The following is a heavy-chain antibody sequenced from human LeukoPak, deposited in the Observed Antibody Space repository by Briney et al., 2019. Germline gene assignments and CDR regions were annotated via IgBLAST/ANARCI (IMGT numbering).Heavy chain of an antibody. Sequence: SETLSLTCSDSGGSISSSSNFWGWIRQPPGEGLGLEWIGSIYYSGSTYYNPSLKSRVTIYVDTSKNQFSLKLSSVTAADTAVYYCARHGDSGYDYFEYWGQGTLVTVSS. D-gene: IGHD5-12*01. J-gene: IGHJ4*02. CDR1: GGSISSSSNF. CDR2: IYYSGST. CDR3: ARHGDSGYDYFEY. V-gene: IGHV4-39*01.